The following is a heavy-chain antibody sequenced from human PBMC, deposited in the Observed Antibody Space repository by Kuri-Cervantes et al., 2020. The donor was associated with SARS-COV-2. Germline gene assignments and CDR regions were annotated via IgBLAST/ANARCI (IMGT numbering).Heavy chain of an antibody. J-gene: IGHJ4*02. D-gene: IGHD4-23*01. CDR3: ARVKSVVTPDIDY. CDR1: GGSFSGYY. CDR2: INHSGST. Sequence: SQTLPLTCAVYGGSFSGYYWSWIRQPPGKGLEWIGEINHSGSTNYNPSLKSRVTISVDTSKNQFSLKLSSVTAADTAVYYCARVKSVVTPDIDYWGQGTLATVSS. V-gene: IGHV4-34*01.